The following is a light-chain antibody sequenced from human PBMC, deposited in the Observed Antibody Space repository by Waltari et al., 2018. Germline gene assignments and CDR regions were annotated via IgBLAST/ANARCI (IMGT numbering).Light chain of an antibody. V-gene: IGLV1-47*01. CDR3: AAWDDSLSGFWV. CDR2: RIN. CDR1: TANRGGNY. J-gene: IGLJ3*02. Sequence: QSVLTQPPSASGTPGQRVTILCSGGTANRGGNYAYWYQQLQETAPKLLIYRINQRPSGVPDRFSGSKSGTSASLAISGLRSEDEADYYCAAWDDSLSGFWVFGGGTKLTVL.